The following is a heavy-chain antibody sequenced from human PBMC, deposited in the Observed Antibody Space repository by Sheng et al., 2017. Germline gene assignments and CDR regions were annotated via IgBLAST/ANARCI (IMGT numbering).Heavy chain of an antibody. J-gene: IGHJ3*01. Sequence: VQLVESGGGVVQPGRSLRLSCAASGFTFGTYTMTWVRQAPGKGPEWVSAISDTGGASSYADSVEGRFTISRDNSKRTLSLHMNRLRAEDTAVYYCAKLQGLAVFDVWGQGTMVTVSS. V-gene: IGHV3-23*04. CDR3: AKLQGLAVFDV. D-gene: IGHD3-16*01. CDR2: ISDTGGAS. CDR1: GFTFGTYT.